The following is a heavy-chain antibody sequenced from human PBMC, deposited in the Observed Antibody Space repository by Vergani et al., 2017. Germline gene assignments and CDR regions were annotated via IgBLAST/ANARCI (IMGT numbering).Heavy chain of an antibody. J-gene: IGHJ6*03. Sequence: QVQLQQWGAGLLKPSETLSLTCAVYGGSFSGYYWSWIRQPPGKGLEWIGEIYHSGSTNYNPSLKSRVTISVDTSKNQFSLKLSSVTAADTAVYYCARAAILGWYYYYYMDVWGKGTTVTVSS. CDR2: IYHSGST. CDR3: ARAAILGWYYYYYMDV. V-gene: IGHV4-34*01. D-gene: IGHD2-2*02. CDR1: GGSFSGYY.